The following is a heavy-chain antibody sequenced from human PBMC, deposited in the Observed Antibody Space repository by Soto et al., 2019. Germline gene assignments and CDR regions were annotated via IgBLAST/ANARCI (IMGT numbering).Heavy chain of an antibody. V-gene: IGHV3-74*01. CDR3: ARGGEALGKNAMDV. CDR1: GFTFSNYW. CDR2: INTDGSGT. D-gene: IGHD3-10*01. J-gene: IGHJ6*02. Sequence: GGSLRLSCAASGFTFSNYWRHWVRQAPEKGLVWVSRINTDGSGTTYADSVKGRFTISRDNAKNTLYLQMNSLRAEDTAVYYCARGGEALGKNAMDVWGQGTTVTVSS.